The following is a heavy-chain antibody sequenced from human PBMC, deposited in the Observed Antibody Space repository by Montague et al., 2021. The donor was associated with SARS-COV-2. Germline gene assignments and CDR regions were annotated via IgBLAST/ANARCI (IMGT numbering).Heavy chain of an antibody. CDR2: IYYSGST. CDR1: GGSISSSSYY. V-gene: IGHV4-39*01. D-gene: IGHD6-19*01. J-gene: IGHJ3*02. CDR3: ARQENSSGWFKPDAFDI. Sequence: SETLSLTCTVSGGSISSSSYYWGWIRQSPGKGLEWIGSIYYSGSTYYNPSLKSRVTISVDTSKNQFSLKLSSVTAADTAVYYCARQENSSGWFKPDAFDIWGQGTTVTVSS.